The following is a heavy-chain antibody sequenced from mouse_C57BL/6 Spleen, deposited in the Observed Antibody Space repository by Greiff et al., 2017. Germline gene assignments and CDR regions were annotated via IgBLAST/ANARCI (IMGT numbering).Heavy chain of an antibody. J-gene: IGHJ3*01. V-gene: IGHV1-53*01. Sequence: QVQLQQPGTELVKPGASVKLSCKASGYTFTSYWMHWVKQRPGQGLEWIGNINPSNGDTNYNEKFKSKATPTVDKSSSTAYMQLSSLPSEYSAVYYCTRSNDGYYLSWFAYWGQGTLVTVSA. CDR2: INPSNGDT. CDR3: TRSNDGYYLSWFAY. D-gene: IGHD2-3*01. CDR1: GYTFTSYW.